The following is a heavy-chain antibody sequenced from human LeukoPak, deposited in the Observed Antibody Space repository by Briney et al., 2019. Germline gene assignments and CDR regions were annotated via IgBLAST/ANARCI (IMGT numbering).Heavy chain of an antibody. CDR1: GFTFSSYA. J-gene: IGHJ4*02. Sequence: PGGSLRLSCAASGFTFSSYAMSWVRQAPGKGLEWVSGISGNGGSTYYAASVKGRFTISRDNSKNSLYLQMNSLRAEDTAVFYCARDRGGTDDFWSGYYTGYFDYWGQGTLVTVSS. D-gene: IGHD3-3*01. CDR2: ISGNGGST. V-gene: IGHV3-23*01. CDR3: ARDRGGTDDFWSGYYTGYFDY.